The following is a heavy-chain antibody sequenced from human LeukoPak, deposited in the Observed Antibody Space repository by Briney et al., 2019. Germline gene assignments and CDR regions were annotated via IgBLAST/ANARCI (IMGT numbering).Heavy chain of an antibody. J-gene: IGHJ4*02. CDR1: GGSISSGGYY. CDR3: ARVVATHYYDSSGYYFDY. V-gene: IGHV4-31*03. D-gene: IGHD3-22*01. CDR2: IYYSGST. Sequence: SETLSLTCTVSGGSISSGGYYWSWIRQHRGKGLEWIGYIYYSGSTYYNPSLKSRVTISVDTSKNQFSLKLSSVTAADTAVYYCARVVATHYYDSSGYYFDYWGQGTLVTVSS.